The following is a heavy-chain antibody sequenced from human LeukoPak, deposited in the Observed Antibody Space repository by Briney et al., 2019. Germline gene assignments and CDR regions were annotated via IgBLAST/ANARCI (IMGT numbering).Heavy chain of an antibody. CDR3: AKDRGESSGHRDAFDI. CDR2: IWYDGSNK. V-gene: IGHV3-33*06. D-gene: IGHD6-19*01. CDR1: GFTFSSYG. J-gene: IGHJ3*02. Sequence: PGGSLRLSCAASGFTFSSYGMHWVRQAPGKGLEWVAVIWYDGSNKYYADSVKSRFTISRDNSKNTLYLQMNSLRAEDTAVYYCAKDRGESSGHRDAFDIWGQGTMVTVSS.